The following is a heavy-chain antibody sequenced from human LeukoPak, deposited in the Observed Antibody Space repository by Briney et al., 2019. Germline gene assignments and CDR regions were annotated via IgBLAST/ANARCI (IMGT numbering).Heavy chain of an antibody. CDR1: GFSFSSYS. CDR3: ARDLWFGERGILLGEVYFDY. CDR2: ISSSSSYI. Sequence: PGGSLRLSCAASGFSFSSYSMNWVRQAPGKGLEWVSSISSSSSYIYYADSVKGRFTISRDNAKNSLYLQMNSLRAEDTAVYYCARDLWFGERGILLGEVYFDYWGQGTLVTVSS. V-gene: IGHV3-21*01. J-gene: IGHJ4*02. D-gene: IGHD3-10*01.